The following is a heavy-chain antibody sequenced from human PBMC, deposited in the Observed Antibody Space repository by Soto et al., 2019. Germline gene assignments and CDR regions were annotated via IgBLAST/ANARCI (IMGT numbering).Heavy chain of an antibody. CDR3: ARSPGVFDY. Sequence: QGQLVQSGAEVRKPGSSVKVSCKASGGTLGSLAISWVRQAPGQGLEWMGGLVPVFGTANYAQKFQDRVTITADKSTSTSYMELSSLRSEDTAVYYCARSPGVFDYWGQGTLVTVSS. D-gene: IGHD3-10*01. J-gene: IGHJ4*02. CDR2: LVPVFGTA. V-gene: IGHV1-69*06. CDR1: GGTLGSLA.